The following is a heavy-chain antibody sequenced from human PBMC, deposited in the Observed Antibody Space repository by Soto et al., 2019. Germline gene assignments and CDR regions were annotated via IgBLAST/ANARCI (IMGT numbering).Heavy chain of an antibody. J-gene: IGHJ4*02. Sequence: GSLRLSCAASGFTFSSYAMHWVRQAPGKGLEYVSAISSNGGSTYYANSVKGRFTISRDNSKDTLYLQMGSLRAEDMAVYYCARFGFTYYYDSWCQGP. V-gene: IGHV3-64*01. CDR3: ARFGFTYYYDS. D-gene: IGHD3-10*01. CDR1: GFTFSSYA. CDR2: ISSNGGST.